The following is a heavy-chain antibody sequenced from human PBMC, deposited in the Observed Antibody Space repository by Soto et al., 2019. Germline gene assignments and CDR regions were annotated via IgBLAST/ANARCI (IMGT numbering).Heavy chain of an antibody. Sequence: GGSLRLSCAASGFTFSSYSMNWVRQAPGKGLEWVSSISSSSSYIYYADSVKGRFTISRDNAKNSLYLQMNSLRAEDTAVYYCAREFHYYCSGSRNDAFAIWGQRSMVTVSS. D-gene: IGHD3-10*01. CDR3: AREFHYYCSGSRNDAFAI. J-gene: IGHJ3*02. V-gene: IGHV3-21*01. CDR1: GFTFSSYS. CDR2: ISSSSSYI.